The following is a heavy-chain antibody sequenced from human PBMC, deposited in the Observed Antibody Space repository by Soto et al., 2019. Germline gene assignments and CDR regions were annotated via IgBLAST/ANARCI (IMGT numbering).Heavy chain of an antibody. Sequence: GGSLRLSCAASGFTFSSYSMNWVRQAPGKGLEWVSSISSSSSYIYYADSVKGRFTISRDNAKNSLYLQMNSLRAEDTAVYYCARDTTSGSHYYYMDVWGKGTTVTVSS. CDR1: GFTFSSYS. D-gene: IGHD3-10*01. V-gene: IGHV3-21*01. CDR3: ARDTTSGSHYYYMDV. CDR2: ISSSSSYI. J-gene: IGHJ6*03.